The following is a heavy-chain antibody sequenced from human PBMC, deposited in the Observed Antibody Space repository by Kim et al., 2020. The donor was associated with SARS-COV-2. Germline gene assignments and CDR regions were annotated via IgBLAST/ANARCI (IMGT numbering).Heavy chain of an antibody. CDR2: VYYSGTT. CDR3: VKSVFMRGYYDYLTGSVPAYDWFES. CDR1: GGSLRSSSSN. D-gene: IGHD3-9*01. J-gene: IGHJ5*01. Sequence: SETLSLTCTVSGGSLRSSSSNWGWIRQSPEKGLEWIGSVYYSGTTYYNPSLQSRVTISVDMSNNQFSLKLNSVTAADTAVYYCVKSVFMRGYYDYLTGSVPAYDWFESWGQGSRVTVSS. V-gene: IGHV4-39*01.